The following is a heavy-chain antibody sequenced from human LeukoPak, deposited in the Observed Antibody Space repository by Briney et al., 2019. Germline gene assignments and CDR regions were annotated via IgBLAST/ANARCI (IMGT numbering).Heavy chain of an antibody. J-gene: IGHJ3*02. Sequence: GRPLRLSCAASGFTFSSYAMHWVRQAPGKGLVWVSRNSDGSGTTYADSVKGRFTISRDNAKNTVYLQMNSLRAEDTAVYYCASLFLCYGCSSSSDSFNIWGQGTMVTVSS. CDR1: GFTFSSYA. D-gene: IGHD6-6*01. V-gene: IGHV3-74*01. CDR3: ASLFLCYGCSSSSDSFNI. CDR2: NSDGSGT.